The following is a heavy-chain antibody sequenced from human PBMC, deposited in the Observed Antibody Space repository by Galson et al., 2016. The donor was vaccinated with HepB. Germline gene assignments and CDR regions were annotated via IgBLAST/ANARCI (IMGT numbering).Heavy chain of an antibody. D-gene: IGHD1-14*01. J-gene: IGHJ4*02. V-gene: IGHV1-69*06. CDR3: ARRNANTWRLDY. CDR2: IIPMINSP. Sequence: SVKVSCKASRGSFTSYSIAWVRQAPGEGLEWMGVIIPMINSPNYAQKFQGRVTITADRSTTTVSMELRSLKFDDTAIYYCARRNANTWRLDYWAQGTLVTVSS. CDR1: RGSFTSYS.